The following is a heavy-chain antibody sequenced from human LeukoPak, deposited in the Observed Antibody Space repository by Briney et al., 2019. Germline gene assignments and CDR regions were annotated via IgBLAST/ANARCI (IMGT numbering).Heavy chain of an antibody. Sequence: ASVKVSCKASGGTFSSYAISWVRQAPGQGLEWMGGIIPIFGTANYAQKFQGRVTITADESTSTAYMELSSLRSEDTAVYYCARAGTDGYPMGVFDYWGQGTLVTVSS. D-gene: IGHD5-24*01. CDR1: GGTFSSYA. V-gene: IGHV1-69*13. J-gene: IGHJ4*02. CDR2: IIPIFGTA. CDR3: ARAGTDGYPMGVFDY.